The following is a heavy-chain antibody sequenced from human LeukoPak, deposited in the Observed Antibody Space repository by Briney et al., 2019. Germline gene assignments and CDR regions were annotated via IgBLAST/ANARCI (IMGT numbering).Heavy chain of an antibody. Sequence: ASVKVSCKASGYSFTSHDMNWVRQATGQGLEWMGWMKPNNGKTGYAQEFQGRVTMTSDTSISTAYMELSSLKSEDTAVYYCVRWADTPFDYWGQGTLVTVSS. D-gene: IGHD5-18*01. CDR1: GYSFTSHD. J-gene: IGHJ4*02. V-gene: IGHV1-8*01. CDR2: MKPNNGKT. CDR3: VRWADTPFDY.